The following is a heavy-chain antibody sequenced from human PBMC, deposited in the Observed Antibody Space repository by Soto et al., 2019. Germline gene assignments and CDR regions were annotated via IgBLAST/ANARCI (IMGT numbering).Heavy chain of an antibody. CDR3: ARHGITGSYYDAFDI. V-gene: IGHV4-39*01. D-gene: IGHD1-26*01. CDR2: IKYSGPT. CDR1: GVYMSSRRCH. J-gene: IGHJ3*02. Sequence: SEPISPTCTVSGVYMSSRRCHWICIRQPPGKALEWIASIKYSGPTFYNPSLKSRVTLSVDTSKNQFALKLSSVTAAETAVYYCARHGITGSYYDAFDIWGQGTMVTVSS.